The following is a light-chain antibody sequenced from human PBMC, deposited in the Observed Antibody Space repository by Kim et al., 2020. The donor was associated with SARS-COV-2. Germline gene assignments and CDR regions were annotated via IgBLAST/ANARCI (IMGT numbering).Light chain of an antibody. Sequence: SITISGTGTRSDVGGYNYVSWYQQHPGKAPKLMIYDVSNRPSGVSNRFSCSKSGNTASLTISGLQAEDEADYYCSSYTSSSTLIFGGGTQLTVL. CDR1: RSDVGGYNY. V-gene: IGLV2-14*03. J-gene: IGLJ2*01. CDR2: DVS. CDR3: SSYTSSSTLI.